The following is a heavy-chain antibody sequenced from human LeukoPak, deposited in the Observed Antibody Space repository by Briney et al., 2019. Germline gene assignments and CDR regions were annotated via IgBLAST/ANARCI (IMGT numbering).Heavy chain of an antibody. Sequence: EGSVRVSCKASGYTFTSYYMHWVRQAPGQGLEWMGIINPSGGSTSYAQKFQGRVTMTRDTSTSTFYMELSSLRSEDTAVYYCAIWQQLVRGNWFDPWGQGTLVTVSS. CDR1: GYTFTSYY. J-gene: IGHJ5*02. D-gene: IGHD6-13*01. CDR2: INPSGGST. V-gene: IGHV1-46*01. CDR3: AIWQQLVRGNWFDP.